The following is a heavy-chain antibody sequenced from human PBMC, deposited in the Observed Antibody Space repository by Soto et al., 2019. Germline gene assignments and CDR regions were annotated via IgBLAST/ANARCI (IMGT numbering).Heavy chain of an antibody. CDR1: GFTFDDYA. V-gene: IGHV3-9*01. CDR2: ISWNSGNK. Sequence: EVPLVESGGDLVQPGRSLRLSCAASGFTFDDYAMHWVRQAPGKGLEWVSGISWNSGNKGYADSVKGRFTISRDNAKNFLYLEMNRLRAEDTALYYCAKEAGLVRFFDWLSNGLDVWGQGTAVTVS. J-gene: IGHJ6*02. CDR3: AKEAGLVRFFDWLSNGLDV. D-gene: IGHD3-9*01.